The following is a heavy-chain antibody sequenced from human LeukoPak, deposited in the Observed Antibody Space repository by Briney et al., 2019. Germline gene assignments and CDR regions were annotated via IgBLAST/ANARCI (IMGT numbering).Heavy chain of an antibody. D-gene: IGHD6-19*01. Sequence: GGSLRLYCAASGFTFSSYGMHWVRQAPGKGLEWVAVIWYDGSNKYYADSVKGRFTISRDNSKNTLYVQMNSLRVEDTAVYYCAREPSSGWTRSYFDYWGQGTLVTVSS. V-gene: IGHV3-33*01. CDR3: AREPSSGWTRSYFDY. CDR1: GFTFSSYG. J-gene: IGHJ4*02. CDR2: IWYDGSNK.